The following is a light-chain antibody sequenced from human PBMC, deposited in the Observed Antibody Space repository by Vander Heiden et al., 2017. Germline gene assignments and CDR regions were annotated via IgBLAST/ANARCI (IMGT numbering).Light chain of an antibody. CDR3: QSYDSSLSGSGV. Sequence: QSVLTQPPSVSAAPGQRVTISCTGSSSNIGAGYDVHWYQQLPGTAPKLLIYGNSNRPSGVPDRFSGSKSGTSASLAITGLQAEDEADYYCQSYDSSLSGSGVFGTGTKVTVL. CDR1: SSNIGAGYD. V-gene: IGLV1-40*01. CDR2: GNS. J-gene: IGLJ1*01.